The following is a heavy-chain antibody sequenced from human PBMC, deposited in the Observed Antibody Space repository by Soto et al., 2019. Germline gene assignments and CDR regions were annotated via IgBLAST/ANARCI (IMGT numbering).Heavy chain of an antibody. J-gene: IGHJ5*02. CDR1: GFSLSTSGVG. V-gene: IGHV2-5*02. CDR3: AHRLLRLGELSLGWFDP. Sequence: QITLKESGPTLVKPTQTLTLTCTFSGFSLSTSGVGVGWIRQPPGKALEWLALIYWDDDKRYSPSLKSRLTIPKEPSKNQVVLTMTHMDPVDTATYYCAHRLLRLGELSLGWFDPWGQGNLVTVSS. CDR2: IYWDDDK. D-gene: IGHD3-16*02.